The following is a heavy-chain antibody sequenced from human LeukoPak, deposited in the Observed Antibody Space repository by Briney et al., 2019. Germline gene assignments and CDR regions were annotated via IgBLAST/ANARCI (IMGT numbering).Heavy chain of an antibody. D-gene: IGHD1-1*01. CDR1: GDSISGYY. CDR3: ARHSLDEFFDY. J-gene: IGHJ4*02. CDR2: IYTNGSP. V-gene: IGHV4-4*07. Sequence: SETLSLTCTVSGDSISGYYWSWIRQPAGKGLEWIGRIYTNGSPIYSPSLKSRVSMSVDTSKNEFSLKLSSVTAADTAIYYCARHSLDEFFDYWGQGTLSPSP.